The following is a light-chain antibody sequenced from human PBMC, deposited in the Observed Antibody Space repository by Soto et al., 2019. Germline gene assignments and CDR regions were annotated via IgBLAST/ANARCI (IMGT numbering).Light chain of an antibody. V-gene: IGKV1-39*01. CDR3: QQSYSTTIT. CDR1: QSISTY. J-gene: IGKJ5*01. Sequence: IQVTQSPSSRAASVGDRGASTCRASQSISTYLNWYHQKPGKAPDLLIYAASSLKSGVPSRFSGSGSGTHFTLTISSLQPEDFATYYCQQSYSTTITFGQGTRLEIK. CDR2: AAS.